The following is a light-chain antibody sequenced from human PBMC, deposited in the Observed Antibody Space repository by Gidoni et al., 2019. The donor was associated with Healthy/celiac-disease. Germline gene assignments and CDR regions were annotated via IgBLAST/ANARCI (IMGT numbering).Light chain of an antibody. CDR1: SSDVGGYNY. V-gene: IGLV2-11*01. CDR3: CSYAGSWV. Sequence: QSALTQPRSVSGSPGQSVTISCTGTSSDVGGYNYVSWYQQHPGKAPKLMIYDVSKRPSGVPDRFSGSKSGNTASLTISGLQAEDEADYYCCSYAGSWVFGXGXKLTVL. J-gene: IGLJ3*02. CDR2: DVS.